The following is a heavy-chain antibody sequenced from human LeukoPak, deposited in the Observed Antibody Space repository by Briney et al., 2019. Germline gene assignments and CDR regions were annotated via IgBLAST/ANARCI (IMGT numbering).Heavy chain of an antibody. CDR3: ARDRGPGSYYPLDY. V-gene: IGHV4-34*01. D-gene: IGHD3-10*01. CDR1: GGSFSGYY. J-gene: IGHJ4*02. Sequence: SETLSLTCAVYGGSFSGYYWSWIRQPPGKGLEWIGEINHSGSTNYNPSLKSRVTISVDTSKNQFSLKLSSVTAADTAVYYCARDRGPGSYYPLDYWGQGTLVTVSS. CDR2: INHSGST.